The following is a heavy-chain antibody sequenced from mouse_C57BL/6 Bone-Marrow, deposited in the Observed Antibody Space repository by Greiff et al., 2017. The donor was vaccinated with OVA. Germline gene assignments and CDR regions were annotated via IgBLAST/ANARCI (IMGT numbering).Heavy chain of an antibody. J-gene: IGHJ4*01. CDR3: ARSYGRSLYSMDY. D-gene: IGHD1-1*01. Sequence: VQLQQPGAELVKPGASVKMSCKASGYTFTSYWITWVKQRPGQGLEWIGDIYPGSGSTNYNEKFKGKATLTVDTSSSTAYMQLSSLTSEDSAVYYCARSYGRSLYSMDYWGQGTSVTVSA. V-gene: IGHV1-55*01. CDR2: IYPGSGST. CDR1: GYTFTSYW.